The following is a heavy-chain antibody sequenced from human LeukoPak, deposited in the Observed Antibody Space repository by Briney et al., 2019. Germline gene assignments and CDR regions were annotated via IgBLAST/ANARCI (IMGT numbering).Heavy chain of an antibody. J-gene: IGHJ4*02. CDR1: GFTFSNFA. CDR2: IGGSAGST. V-gene: IGHV3-23*01. D-gene: IGHD3-10*01. CDR3: AKEGGSPAMVRGVIIRYYFDY. Sequence: PGGSLRLSCAASGFTFSNFAMSWVRQAPGKGREWVSAIGGSAGSTYHADSVKGRFTVSRDNSNNTLFLQMNSLRAEDTAMYYCAKEGGSPAMVRGVIIRYYFDYWGQGTLVTVSS.